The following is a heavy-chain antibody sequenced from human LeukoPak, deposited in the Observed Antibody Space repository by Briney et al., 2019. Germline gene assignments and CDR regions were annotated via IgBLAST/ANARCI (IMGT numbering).Heavy chain of an antibody. J-gene: IGHJ4*02. Sequence: GGSLRLSCAASGFTFSSYWMNWVRQAPGKGLVWVSRIASDGSSTTYADSVKGRFSISRDNAKNSLFLQMNSLRAEDTAVYYCARGELVPNYWGQGTLVTVPS. CDR2: IASDGSST. CDR3: ARGELVPNY. D-gene: IGHD6-6*01. V-gene: IGHV3-74*01. CDR1: GFTFSSYW.